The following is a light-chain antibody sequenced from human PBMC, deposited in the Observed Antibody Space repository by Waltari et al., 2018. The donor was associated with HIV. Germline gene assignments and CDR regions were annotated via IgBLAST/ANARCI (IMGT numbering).Light chain of an antibody. J-gene: IGKJ4*01. CDR1: QSVSSK. V-gene: IGKV3-15*01. CDR2: GAS. Sequence: EIVMTQSPATLSVARGERATLSCRASQSVSSKLAWYQQKPGQAPRLLIYGASTRATGIPARFSGGGSGTEFTLTISSLQSEDFAVYYCQQYNNWPLTFGGGTRVEI. CDR3: QQYNNWPLT.